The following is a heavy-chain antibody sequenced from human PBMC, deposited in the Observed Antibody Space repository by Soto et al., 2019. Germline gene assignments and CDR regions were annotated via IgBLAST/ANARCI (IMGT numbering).Heavy chain of an antibody. Sequence: GSLRLSCAASGFTFSSYSMNWVRQAPGKGLEWVSAISGSGGSTYYADSVKGRLTISRDNSKNTLYLQMNSLRAEDTAVYYCAKGSIAARPYYYYGMDVWGQGTTVTVSS. V-gene: IGHV3-23*01. CDR3: AKGSIAARPYYYYGMDV. CDR2: ISGSGGST. J-gene: IGHJ6*02. CDR1: GFTFSSYS. D-gene: IGHD6-6*01.